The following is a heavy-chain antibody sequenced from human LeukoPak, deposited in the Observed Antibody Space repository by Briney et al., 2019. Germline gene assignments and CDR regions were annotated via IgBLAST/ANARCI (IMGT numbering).Heavy chain of an antibody. CDR1: GYTFTSYA. Sequence: ASVKVTCNASGYTFTSYAISWVRQAPGQGLEWIGWVSAYNGNTNYARQHQGRVTMTTDTSTSTAYMELRRLRSDDTAVYYCSRHYYASSGLYSFDDSGQGTLVTVSS. J-gene: IGHJ4*02. CDR2: VSAYNGNT. CDR3: SRHYYASSGLYSFDD. V-gene: IGHV1-18*01. D-gene: IGHD3-22*01.